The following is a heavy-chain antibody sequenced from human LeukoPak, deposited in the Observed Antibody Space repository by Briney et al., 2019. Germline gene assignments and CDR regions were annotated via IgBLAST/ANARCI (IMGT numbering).Heavy chain of an antibody. V-gene: IGHV4-39*01. J-gene: IGHJ4*02. D-gene: IGHD5-24*01. CDR2: VYYSGST. Sequence: LETLCLTCTVSGGSISTSTDCWGCIRQPPGKGLEWIGIVYYSGSTYYNPSLKNRVTISVDTSKNQFSLKLSSVTAADTAVYYCARLRDGYTYYFDYGGEDTGDTVSS. CDR3: ARLRDGYTYYFDY. CDR1: GGSISTSTDC.